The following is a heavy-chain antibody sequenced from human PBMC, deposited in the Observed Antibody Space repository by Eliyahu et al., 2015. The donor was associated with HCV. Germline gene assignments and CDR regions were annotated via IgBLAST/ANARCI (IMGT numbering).Heavy chain of an antibody. J-gene: IGHJ6*02. CDR1: GYSFTSYW. D-gene: IGHD3-3*01. V-gene: IGHV5-51*01. CDR3: ARHGHYDFWSGYYGGGYYYGMDV. Sequence: EVQLVQSGAEVKKPGESLKISCKGSGYSFTSYWIGWVRQMPGKGLEWMGIIYPGDSDTRYSPSFQGQVTISADKSISTAYLQWSSLKASDTAMYYCARHGHYDFWSGYYGGGYYYGMDVWGQGTTVTVSS. CDR2: IYPGDSDT.